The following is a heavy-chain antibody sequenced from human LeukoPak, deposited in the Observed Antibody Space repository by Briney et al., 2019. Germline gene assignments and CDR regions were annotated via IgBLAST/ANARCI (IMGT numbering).Heavy chain of an antibody. D-gene: IGHD4-17*01. V-gene: IGHV4-34*01. J-gene: IGHJ4*02. CDR2: INHSGST. Sequence: SETLSLTCAVYGGSFSGYYWSWIRQPPGKGLEWIGEINHSGSTNYNPSLKSRVTISVDTSKNQFSLKLSSVTAADTAVYYCARGTTVTTSDYWGQGTLVTVSS. CDR3: ARGTTVTTSDY. CDR1: GGSFSGYY.